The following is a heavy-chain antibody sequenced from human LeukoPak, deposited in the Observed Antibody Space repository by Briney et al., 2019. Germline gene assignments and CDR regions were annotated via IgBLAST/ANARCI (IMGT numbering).Heavy chain of an antibody. V-gene: IGHV1-69*13. CDR3: ARDVRAAGLGYYYGMDV. CDR1: GGTFSSYA. CDR2: IIPIFGTA. D-gene: IGHD6-13*01. J-gene: IGHJ6*02. Sequence: GASVKVSCKASGGTFSSYAISWVRQAPGQGLEWMGGIIPIFGTANYAQKFQGRVTITADESTSTAYMELSSLRSEDTAMYYCARDVRAAGLGYYYGMDVWGQGTSVTVSS.